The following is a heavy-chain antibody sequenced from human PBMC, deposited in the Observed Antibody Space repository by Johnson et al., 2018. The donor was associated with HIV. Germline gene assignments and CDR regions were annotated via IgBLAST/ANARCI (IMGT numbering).Heavy chain of an antibody. J-gene: IGHJ3*01. CDR1: GFTFSNYG. CDR3: AKGHSSGYPKDAFDL. V-gene: IGHV3-30*02. D-gene: IGHD3-22*01. CDR2: IRYDGDIT. Sequence: VQLLESGGGVVQPGGSLRLSCAASGFTFSNYGMHWVRQAPGKGLEWVAFIRYDGDITYYVDSVKGRFTISRDNSKNTLYLQMNSLRTEDTAMYYCAKGHSSGYPKDAFDLWGQGTIVTVSS.